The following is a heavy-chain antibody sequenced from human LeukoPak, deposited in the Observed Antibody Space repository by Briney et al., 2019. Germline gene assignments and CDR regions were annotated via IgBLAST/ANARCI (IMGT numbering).Heavy chain of an antibody. CDR2: INDRGHT. D-gene: IGHD4-23*01. CDR3: ARDPTTVVTTPYYFDF. CDR1: GGSFSGYH. Sequence: SETPSLTCAVHGGSFSGYHWNWIRQSPGMGLEWIGEINDRGHTNYNPSLESRITISVDTSKKQFSLNLSSVTAADTAVYYCARDPTTVVTTPYYFDFWGQGTLVTVSS. V-gene: IGHV4-34*01. J-gene: IGHJ4*02.